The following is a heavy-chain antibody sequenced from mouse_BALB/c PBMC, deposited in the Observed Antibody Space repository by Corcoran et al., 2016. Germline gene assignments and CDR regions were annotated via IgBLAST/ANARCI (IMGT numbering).Heavy chain of an antibody. CDR2: ILPGSGST. Sequence: QVQLQQSGAELMKPGASVKISCKATGYTFSSYWIEWVKQRPGHGLEWIGEILPGSGSTNYNEKFKGKATFTADTSSNTAYMQRSSLTSEDSAVYYCARRATDHYFDYWGQGTTLTVSS. CDR3: ARRATDHYFDY. CDR1: GYTFSSYW. D-gene: IGHD3-1*01. J-gene: IGHJ2*01. V-gene: IGHV1-9*01.